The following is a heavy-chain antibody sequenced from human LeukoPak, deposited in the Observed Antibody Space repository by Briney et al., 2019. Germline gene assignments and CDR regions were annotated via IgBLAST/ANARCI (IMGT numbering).Heavy chain of an antibody. V-gene: IGHV3-11*06. J-gene: IGHJ6*03. D-gene: IGHD2-2*01. CDR3: ARAGYCSSTSCYALGAYYYYYLDV. CDR2: ISSSSSYI. Sequence: GGSLRLSCAASGFTFSDYYMTWIRQAPGKGLGWVSSISSSSSYIYYADSVKGRFTISRDNAKNLLYMQMNSLRAEDTAVYYCARAGYCSSTSCYALGAYYYYYLDVWGKGTTVTISS. CDR1: GFTFSDYY.